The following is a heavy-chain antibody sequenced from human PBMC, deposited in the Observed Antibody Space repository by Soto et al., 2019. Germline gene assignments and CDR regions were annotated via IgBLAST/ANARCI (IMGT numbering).Heavy chain of an antibody. J-gene: IGHJ4*02. CDR1: GFTFSSYA. Sequence: GESLKISCAASGFTFSSYAMSWVRQAPGKGLEWVSAISGSGGSTYYADSVKGRFTISRDNSKNTLYLQMNSLRAEDTAVYYCAKDLTGGYSSPPAFVYWGQGTLVTVSS. D-gene: IGHD6-13*01. CDR2: ISGSGGST. CDR3: AKDLTGGYSSPPAFVY. V-gene: IGHV3-23*01.